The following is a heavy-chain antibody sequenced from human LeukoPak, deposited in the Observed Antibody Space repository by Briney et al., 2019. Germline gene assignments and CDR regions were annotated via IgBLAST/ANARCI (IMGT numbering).Heavy chain of an antibody. CDR3: ARGPDSSGYWPFDF. D-gene: IGHD3-22*01. J-gene: IGHJ4*02. CDR1: GFTFNGYA. Sequence: AGGSLRLSCAASGFTFNGYAMNWIRQPPGKGLEWIGYIYDSGSTNYNPSLKSRVTISVDTSKNQFSLNVRSVTAADTAVYYCARGPDSSGYWPFDFWGQGTLVTVSS. V-gene: IGHV4-59*01. CDR2: IYDSGST.